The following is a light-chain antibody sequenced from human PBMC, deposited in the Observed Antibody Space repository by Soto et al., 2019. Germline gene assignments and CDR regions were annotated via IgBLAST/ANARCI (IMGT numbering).Light chain of an antibody. CDR3: SSYTSNSIPYL. Sequence: QSALTQPASVSGSPGQSITISCTGTSSDVGAHNHVSWYQQHPGKAPKLMIYEVSNRPSGVSNRFAGSKSGNTASLTISGLQADDEADYYCSSYTSNSIPYLFATGTKVTVL. V-gene: IGLV2-14*01. CDR2: EVS. J-gene: IGLJ1*01. CDR1: SSDVGAHNH.